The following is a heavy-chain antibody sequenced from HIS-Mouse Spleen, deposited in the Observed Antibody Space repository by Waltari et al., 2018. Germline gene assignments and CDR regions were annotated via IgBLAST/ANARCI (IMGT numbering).Heavy chain of an antibody. CDR3: ARVYYDFWSGYYY. CDR1: GYTFTSYD. CDR2: MNPNSGNQ. Sequence: QVQLVQSGAEVKKPGASVKVSCKASGYTFTSYDINWVRQATGQGLEWMGWMNPNSGNQGYAQKVQGRVPMTRNISISTAYMELSSLRSEDTAVYYCARVYYDFWSGYYYWGQGTLVTVSS. D-gene: IGHD3-3*01. V-gene: IGHV1-8*01. J-gene: IGHJ4*02.